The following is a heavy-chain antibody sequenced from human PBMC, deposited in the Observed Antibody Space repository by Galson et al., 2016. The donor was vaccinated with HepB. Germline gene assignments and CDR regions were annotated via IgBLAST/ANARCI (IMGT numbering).Heavy chain of an antibody. CDR3: VRDGDAYNFDF. CDR2: ISGGGRTT. Sequence: SLRLSCAASGFTFSSYAMSWVRQAPGKGLEWVAGISGGGRTTFYADSVKGRFTMSRDNAKNTMYLQMNSLRAEDTAVYYCVRDGDAYNFDFWGQGTLVTVSS. J-gene: IGHJ4*02. CDR1: GFTFSSYA. V-gene: IGHV3-23*01. D-gene: IGHD5-24*01.